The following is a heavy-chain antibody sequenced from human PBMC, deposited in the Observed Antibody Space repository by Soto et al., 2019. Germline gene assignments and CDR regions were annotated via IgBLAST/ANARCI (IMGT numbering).Heavy chain of an antibody. CDR3: ARVPDSSLGTMDV. CDR2: MFPGDSDT. D-gene: IGHD6-19*01. CDR1: GYSFTTYW. J-gene: IGHJ6*02. Sequence: EVQVEQSGAELKKPGESLKISCKGSGYSFTTYWIGWVRQLPGQGLEWMGVMFPGDSDTRYSPSFQGQVTMSADPSTNTAYLEWSSLKDADSAMYYCARVPDSSLGTMDVWGQGTTVTVSS. V-gene: IGHV5-51*01.